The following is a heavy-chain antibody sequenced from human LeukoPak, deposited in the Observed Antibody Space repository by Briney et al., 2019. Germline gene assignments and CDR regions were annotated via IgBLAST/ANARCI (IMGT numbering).Heavy chain of an antibody. D-gene: IGHD3-3*01. CDR2: ISGGGGST. CDR1: GFTFTSYS. J-gene: IGHJ5*02. CDR3: AKFSLNYDFWSGYRWFDP. V-gene: IGHV3-23*01. Sequence: GSLRLSCAASGFTFTSYSMNWVRQAPGKGLEWVSTISGGGGSTYYADSVKGRFTISRDNSKNTLYLQMNSLRAEDTAVYYCAKFSLNYDFWSGYRWFDPWGQGTLVTVSS.